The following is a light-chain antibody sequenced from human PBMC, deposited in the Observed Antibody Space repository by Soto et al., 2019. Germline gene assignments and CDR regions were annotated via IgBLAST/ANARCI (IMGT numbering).Light chain of an antibody. CDR3: QQRCGWPLT. V-gene: IGKV3-11*01. CDR2: DAS. CDR1: QSVSSQ. Sequence: EIGLSQSVSTLSWARGEIATVSCRASQSVSSQLAWYQQKPGQAPRLLIYDASNRATGIPARFSGSGSATDFTLTISSLEPEDFAAYSCQQRCGWPLTFGGGTQVDIK. J-gene: IGKJ4*01.